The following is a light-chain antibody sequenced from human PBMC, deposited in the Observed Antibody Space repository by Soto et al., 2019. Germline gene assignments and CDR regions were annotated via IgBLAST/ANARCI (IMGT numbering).Light chain of an antibody. CDR3: QQYDSFPRT. V-gene: IGKV1-16*02. Sequence: DIQMTQSPSSLSASVGDRVTITCRASQGINTYLAWFQQKPGRAPKSLIYATYRLQSGVPSKFSGSGSGTDYNLTISSLQPEDIATYYCQQYDSFPRTFRQGTKVEIK. CDR1: QGINTY. CDR2: ATY. J-gene: IGKJ1*01.